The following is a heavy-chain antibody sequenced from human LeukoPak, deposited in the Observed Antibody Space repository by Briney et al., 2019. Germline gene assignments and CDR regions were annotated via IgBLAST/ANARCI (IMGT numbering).Heavy chain of an antibody. D-gene: IGHD6-6*01. Sequence: PGGSLRLSXAASGFTFDDYAMHWVRQAPGKGLEWVSLISWDGGSTYYADSVKGRLTISRDNSKNSLYLQMNSLRAEDTALYCCAKGQEYSSSSFFPIDYWGQGTLVTVSS. CDR1: GFTFDDYA. CDR2: ISWDGGST. J-gene: IGHJ4*02. CDR3: AKGQEYSSSSFFPIDY. V-gene: IGHV3-43D*03.